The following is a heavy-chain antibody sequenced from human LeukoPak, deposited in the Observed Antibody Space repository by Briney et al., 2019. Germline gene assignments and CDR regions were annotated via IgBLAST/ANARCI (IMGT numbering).Heavy chain of an antibody. CDR3: ARIDTTRYYYDYMDV. V-gene: IGHV3-66*02. Sequence: GGSLRLSCAASGFIVRSIYMSWVRQAPGKGLEWVSVIYSGGSTYYADSVKGRFTISRDNSKNRLYLQMNSLRAEDTAVYYCARIDTTRYYYDYMDVWGKGTTVTVSS. D-gene: IGHD1-14*01. CDR1: GFIVRSIY. J-gene: IGHJ6*03. CDR2: IYSGGST.